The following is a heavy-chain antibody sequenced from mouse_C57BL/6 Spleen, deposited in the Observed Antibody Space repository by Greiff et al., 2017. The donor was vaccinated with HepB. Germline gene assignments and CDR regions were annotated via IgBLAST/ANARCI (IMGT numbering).Heavy chain of an antibody. CDR2: IHPNSGST. D-gene: IGHD1-1*01. V-gene: IGHV1-64*01. J-gene: IGHJ1*03. CDR3: ARNYYGSSDWYCDV. CDR1: GYTFTSYW. Sequence: VQLQQSGAELVKPGASVKLSCKASGYTFTSYWMHWVKQRPGQGLEWIGMIHPNSGSTNYNEKFKSKATLPVDKSSSPAYMQLSSLTSEDSAVYYCARNYYGSSDWYCDVWGTGTTVTVSS.